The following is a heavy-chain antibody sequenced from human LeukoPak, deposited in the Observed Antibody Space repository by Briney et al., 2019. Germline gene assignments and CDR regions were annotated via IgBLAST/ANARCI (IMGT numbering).Heavy chain of an antibody. CDR2: INHSGST. J-gene: IGHJ4*02. V-gene: IGHV4-34*01. D-gene: IGHD2-2*01. CDR1: GGSFSGYY. Sequence: PSETLSLTCAVYGGSFSGYYCSWIRQPPGKGLEWIGEINHSGSTNYNPSLKSRVTISVDTSKNQFSLKLTSVTAADTAVYYCARRPLCNSTSCRRFDYWGQGTLVTVSS. CDR3: ARRPLCNSTSCRRFDY.